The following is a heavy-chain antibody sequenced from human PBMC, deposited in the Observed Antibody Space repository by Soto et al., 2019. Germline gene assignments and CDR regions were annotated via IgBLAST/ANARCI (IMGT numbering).Heavy chain of an antibody. CDR2: IWFDGSNE. D-gene: IGHD3-10*01. CDR3: ARVQGRWYGSGSYQGMDV. J-gene: IGHJ6*02. CDR1: GFTFRNYG. Sequence: QVQLVESGGGVVQPGRSLRLSCAASGFTFRNYGMYWVRQAPGKGLEWVAVIWFDGSNENYADSVKGRFTVSRDNSKNTLYLQMNSLRAEDTAVYYCARVQGRWYGSGSYQGMDVWGQGTTVTVSS. V-gene: IGHV3-33*01.